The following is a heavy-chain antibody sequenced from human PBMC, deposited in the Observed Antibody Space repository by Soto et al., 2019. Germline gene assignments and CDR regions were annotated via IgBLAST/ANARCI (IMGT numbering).Heavy chain of an antibody. D-gene: IGHD3-16*01. V-gene: IGHV3-23*01. CDR1: GFIFSDYA. CDR3: AKVAGGLGYFDL. Sequence: EVQLLESGGGLARPGGSLRLSCVASGFIFSDYAMTWIRQAPGKGLEWVATISASGGNIEYTDSLKGRFTISRDNSKKTVYLQINGLTADDTAVQYCAKVAGGLGYFDLCGRGTLVTVSS. CDR2: ISASGGNI. J-gene: IGHJ2*01.